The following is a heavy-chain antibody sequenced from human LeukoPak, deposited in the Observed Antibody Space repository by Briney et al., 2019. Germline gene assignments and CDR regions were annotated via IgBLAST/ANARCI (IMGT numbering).Heavy chain of an antibody. D-gene: IGHD2-2*01. CDR1: GHTFTSYG. J-gene: IGHJ4*02. CDR3: ARDCSTSCCPPFNY. Sequence: SVKVSCKASGHTFTSYGISWVRQAPGQGLDWMGWVSAYNGDTNYAQRFQGRVTMTTDASTSTAYMELRSLRSDDAAVYYCARDCSTSCCPPFNYWGQGTLVTVSS. V-gene: IGHV1-18*04. CDR2: VSAYNGDT.